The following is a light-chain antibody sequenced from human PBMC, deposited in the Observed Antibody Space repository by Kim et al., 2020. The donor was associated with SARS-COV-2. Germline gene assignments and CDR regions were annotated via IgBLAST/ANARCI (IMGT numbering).Light chain of an antibody. CDR2: GAT. J-gene: IGKJ2*01. CDR3: QQYGSSPYT. Sequence: LSSGETAPLPCKASPAVKRRHLGLDQPKPGQGPRLPHHGATSRGPGIPDRFSGRGSGTDFTLTISRLEPEDFAVYYCQQYGSSPYTFGQGTKLEI. V-gene: IGKV3-20*01. CDR1: PAVKRRH.